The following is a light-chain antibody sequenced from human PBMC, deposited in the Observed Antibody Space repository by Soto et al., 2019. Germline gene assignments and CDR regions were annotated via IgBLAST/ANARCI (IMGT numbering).Light chain of an antibody. CDR2: GAS. CDR3: QQYGSSPPYT. V-gene: IGKV3-20*01. Sequence: EIVLTQSPGTLSLSPGERATLSCRASQSVSSSYLAWYQQKPGQAPRLLIYGASSRATGIPDRFSGSGSGTDFTRTISRLEPEDFAVYYCQQYGSSPPYTFGPGTKLEIK. J-gene: IGKJ2*01. CDR1: QSVSSSY.